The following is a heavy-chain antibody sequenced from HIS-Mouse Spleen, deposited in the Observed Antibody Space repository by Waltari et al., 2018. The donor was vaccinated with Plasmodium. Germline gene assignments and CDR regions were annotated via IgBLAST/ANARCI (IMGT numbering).Heavy chain of an antibody. Sequence: EVQLVESGGGLVKPGGSLRLSFAASGFTFSSYSMNWVRQAPGKGLEWVSSISSSSSYIYYADSVKGRFTISRDNAKNSLYLQMNSLRAEDTAVYYCAREDILTAYYNDYWYFDLWGRGTLVTVSS. CDR2: ISSSSSYI. D-gene: IGHD3-9*01. J-gene: IGHJ2*01. V-gene: IGHV3-21*01. CDR1: GFTFSSYS. CDR3: AREDILTAYYNDYWYFDL.